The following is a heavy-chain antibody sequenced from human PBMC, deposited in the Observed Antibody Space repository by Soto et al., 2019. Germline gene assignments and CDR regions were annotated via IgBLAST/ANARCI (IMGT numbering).Heavy chain of an antibody. CDR2: INAGNGNT. J-gene: IGHJ3*02. V-gene: IGHV1-3*01. CDR1: RYTFTSYA. CDR3: ARAEKLYYYCSGPDGGAFET. D-gene: IGHD3-10*01. Sequence: GASVKVSCKASRYTFTSYAMHWVRQAPGQRLEWMGWINAGNGNTKYSQKFQGRVTITRDTSASTAYMELSSLRSEDTAVYYCARAEKLYYYCSGPDGGAFETSGQGTMVTVSS.